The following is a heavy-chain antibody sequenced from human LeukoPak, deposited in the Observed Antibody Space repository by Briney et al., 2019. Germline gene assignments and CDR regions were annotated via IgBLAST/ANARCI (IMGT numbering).Heavy chain of an antibody. Sequence: SETLSLTPAVHGGSFSGYYWSWIRQPPGKGLEWIGEINHSGSTNYNPSLKSRVTISVDTSKNQFSLKLSSVTAADTAVYYCARWEGGSYYDFDYWGQGTLVTVSS. J-gene: IGHJ4*02. CDR1: GGSFSGYY. CDR2: INHSGST. CDR3: ARWEGGSYYDFDY. D-gene: IGHD1-26*01. V-gene: IGHV4-34*01.